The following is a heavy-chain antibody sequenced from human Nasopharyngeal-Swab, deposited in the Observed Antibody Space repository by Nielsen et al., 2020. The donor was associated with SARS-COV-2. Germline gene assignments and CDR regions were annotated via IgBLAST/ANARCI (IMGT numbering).Heavy chain of an antibody. J-gene: IGHJ6*02. CDR2: IGTAGDT. CDR3: AREGYGSPLDV. V-gene: IGHV3-13*01. D-gene: IGHD3-10*01. CDR1: GFTFSSYG. Sequence: GESLKISCAASGFTFSSYGMHWVRQATGKGLEWVSAIGTAGDTYYPGSVKGRFTISRENAKNSLYLQMNSLRAGDTAVYYCAREGYGSPLDVWGQGTTVTVSS.